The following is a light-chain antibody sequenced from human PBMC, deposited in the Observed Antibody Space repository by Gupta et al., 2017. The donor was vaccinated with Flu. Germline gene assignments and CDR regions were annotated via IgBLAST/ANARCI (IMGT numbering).Light chain of an antibody. CDR1: QSVSSY. J-gene: IGKJ4*01. CDR3: QQRSNWPPLT. V-gene: IGKV3-11*01. Sequence: ELVLTQSPATLSLSPGERATLSCRASQSVSSYLAWYQQKPGQAPRLLISDASNRATGIPARFSGSGSGTDFTLTISSLEPEDFAVYYWQQRSNWPPLTFGGGTKVEIK. CDR2: DAS.